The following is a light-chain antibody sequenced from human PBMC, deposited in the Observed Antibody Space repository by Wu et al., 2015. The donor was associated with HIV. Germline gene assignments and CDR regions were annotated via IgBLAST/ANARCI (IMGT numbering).Light chain of an antibody. CDR2: DAS. V-gene: IGKV1-39*01. CDR1: QSVSSS. Sequence: DIQMTQSPSSLSVSVRDRVTITCRASQSVSSSLNWYQQKPGTAPKLLIYDASSLQSGVPSRFSGSGSGTDFTLTISSLQPEDFATYYCQQSYSTPYTFGQGTKLEIK. CDR3: QQSYSTPYT. J-gene: IGKJ2*01.